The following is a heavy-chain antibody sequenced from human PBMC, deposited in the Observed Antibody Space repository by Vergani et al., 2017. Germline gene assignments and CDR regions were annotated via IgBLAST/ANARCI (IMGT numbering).Heavy chain of an antibody. D-gene: IGHD5-24*01. CDR3: ARDGGMATITYY. Sequence: EVQLVESGGGLVKPGGSLRLSCAASGFTFSNAWMSWVRQAPGKGLEWVGRIKSKTDGGTTDYAAPVKGRFTISRDDSKNTLYLQMNSLRAEDTAVYYCARDGGMATITYYWGQGTLVTVSS. V-gene: IGHV3-15*01. J-gene: IGHJ4*02. CDR2: IKSKTDGGTT. CDR1: GFTFSNAW.